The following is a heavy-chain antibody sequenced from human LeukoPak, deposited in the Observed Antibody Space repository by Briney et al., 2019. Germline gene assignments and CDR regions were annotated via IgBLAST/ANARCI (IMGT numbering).Heavy chain of an antibody. CDR2: MNPNSGNT. CDR1: GYTFTSYA. J-gene: IGHJ6*03. Sequence: ASVKVSCKASGYTFTSYAINWVRQATGQGLEWMGWMNPNSGNTGYAQKFQGRVTMTRNTSISTAYMELSSLRSEDTAVYYCARAGVGVVVPAAAYYYYYYMDVWGKGTTVTVSS. D-gene: IGHD2-2*01. V-gene: IGHV1-8*01. CDR3: ARAGVGVVVPAAAYYYYYYMDV.